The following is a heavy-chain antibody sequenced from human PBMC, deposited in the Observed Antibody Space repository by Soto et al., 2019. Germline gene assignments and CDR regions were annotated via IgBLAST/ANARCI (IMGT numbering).Heavy chain of an antibody. CDR1: GGSVSSGSYY. J-gene: IGHJ4*02. Sequence: SETLSLTCTVSGGSVSSGSYYWSWIRQPPGKGLEWIGYIYYSGSTNYNPSLKSRVTISVDTSKNQFSLKLSSVTAADTAVYYCASVWFGELSLDYWGQGTLVTVSS. D-gene: IGHD3-10*01. V-gene: IGHV4-61*01. CDR2: IYYSGST. CDR3: ASVWFGELSLDY.